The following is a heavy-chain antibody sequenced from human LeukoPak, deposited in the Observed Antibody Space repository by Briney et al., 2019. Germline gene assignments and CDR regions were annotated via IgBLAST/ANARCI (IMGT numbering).Heavy chain of an antibody. CDR2: ISPNSGAT. D-gene: IGHD3-10*01. Sequence: ASVKVSCKAYGYTFTAYYLHWVRQAPGQGLEWMGWISPNSGATKYAQKFQDRVTMTRDTSINTAYMELSRLRSDDTAVYYCARVRPRITMVRGRYLQAGRLAFDIWGQGTMVTVSS. CDR1: GYTFTAYY. J-gene: IGHJ3*02. CDR3: ARVRPRITMVRGRYLQAGRLAFDI. V-gene: IGHV1-2*02.